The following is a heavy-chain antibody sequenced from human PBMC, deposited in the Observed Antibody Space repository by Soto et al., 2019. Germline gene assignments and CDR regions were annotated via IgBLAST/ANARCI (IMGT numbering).Heavy chain of an antibody. CDR3: AREEMGSSWHFDH. CDR2: INSDGSSI. D-gene: IGHD6-13*01. Sequence: GGSLRLSCAASGFTFSNYWMHWVRQAPGKGLVWVSRINSDGSSISNADSVKGRFTISRDNAKNTLYLQMNSLRAEDTAVYYCAREEMGSSWHFDHWGQGTLVTVSS. V-gene: IGHV3-74*01. J-gene: IGHJ4*02. CDR1: GFTFSNYW.